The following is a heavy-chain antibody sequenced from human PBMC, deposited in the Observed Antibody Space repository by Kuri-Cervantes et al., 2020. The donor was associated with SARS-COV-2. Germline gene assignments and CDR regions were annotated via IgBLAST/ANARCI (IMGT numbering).Heavy chain of an antibody. V-gene: IGHV1-69*10. CDR2: IIPILGIA. CDR1: GGTFSSYA. J-gene: IGHJ5*02. D-gene: IGHD4-11*01. CDR3: ARDLRQNSMMTTDNWLDP. Sequence: SVKVSCKASGGTFSSYAISWVRQAPGQGLEWMGGIIPILGIANYAQKFQGRVTITADKSTSTAYMELNSLRSEDTAVYYCARDLRQNSMMTTDNWLDPWGQGTLVTVSS.